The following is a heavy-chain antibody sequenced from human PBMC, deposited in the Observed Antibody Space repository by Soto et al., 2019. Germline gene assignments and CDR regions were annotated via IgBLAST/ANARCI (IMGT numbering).Heavy chain of an antibody. V-gene: IGHV4-30-2*05. CDR2: IYHSGST. J-gene: IGHJ4*02. Sequence: SETLSLTCAVSGGSISSGGYSWSWIRQPPGKGLEWIGYIYHSGSTYYNPSLKSRVTISVDTSKNQFSLKLSSVTAADTAVYYCARVGYSYGFYYFDYWGQGTLVTVSS. CDR1: GGSISSGGYS. CDR3: ARVGYSYGFYYFDY. D-gene: IGHD5-18*01.